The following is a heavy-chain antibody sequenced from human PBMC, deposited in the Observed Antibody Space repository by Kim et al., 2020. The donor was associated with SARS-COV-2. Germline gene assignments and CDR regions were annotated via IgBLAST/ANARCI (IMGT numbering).Heavy chain of an antibody. CDR1: GGSISSSSYY. D-gene: IGHD6-13*01. CDR2: IYYSGST. J-gene: IGHJ3*02. V-gene: IGHV4-39*01. Sequence: SETLSLTCTVSGGSISSSSYYWGWIRQPPGKGLEWIGSIYYSGSTYYNPSLKSRVTLFVDTAKNQFSLKLSSVTAADTAVYYCASVGAAAGSSHDAFDI. CDR3: ASVGAAAGSSHDAFDI.